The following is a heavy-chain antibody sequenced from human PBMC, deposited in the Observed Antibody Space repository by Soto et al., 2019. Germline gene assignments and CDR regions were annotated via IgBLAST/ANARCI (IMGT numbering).Heavy chain of an antibody. D-gene: IGHD2-8*01. CDR3: ARPKYGATYFDS. Sequence: ASVKVSCKASGYTFTDHYIHWLRQAPGQSLEWMGWINPYSGGTHFARKFQDRVTMARDTSVSTAYMELSSLKSDDTAVYYCARPKYGATYFDSWGQGTVVTVSS. J-gene: IGHJ4*02. CDR2: INPYSGGT. V-gene: IGHV1-2*02. CDR1: GYTFTDHY.